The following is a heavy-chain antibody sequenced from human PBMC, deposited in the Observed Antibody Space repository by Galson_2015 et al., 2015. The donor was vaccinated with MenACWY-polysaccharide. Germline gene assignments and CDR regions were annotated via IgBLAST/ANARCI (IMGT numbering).Heavy chain of an antibody. CDR2: IKSDGSST. J-gene: IGHJ4*02. V-gene: IGHV3-74*01. CDR1: GFTFSTYW. CDR3: ARGYSAYD. Sequence: PLRLSCAASGFTFSTYWMHWVRQAPGKGLVWVSRIKSDGSSTNYADSVKGRFTISRDNAKNTLYLQMNSLRAEDTALYYCARGYSAYDWGQGTLVTVSS. D-gene: IGHD5-12*01.